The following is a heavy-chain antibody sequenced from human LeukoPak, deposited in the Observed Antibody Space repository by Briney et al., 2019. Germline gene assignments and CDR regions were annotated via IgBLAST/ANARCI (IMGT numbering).Heavy chain of an antibody. Sequence: ASVKVSCKASGYTFTGYYMHWVRQAPGQGPEWMGWINPKSGGTKNAQKFQGRVTMTRDTSISTAYMELSSLESDDTAVYYCARNIWFGESADAFDIWGQGTMVTVSS. D-gene: IGHD3-10*01. CDR2: INPKSGGT. CDR3: ARNIWFGESADAFDI. CDR1: GYTFTGYY. V-gene: IGHV1-2*02. J-gene: IGHJ3*02.